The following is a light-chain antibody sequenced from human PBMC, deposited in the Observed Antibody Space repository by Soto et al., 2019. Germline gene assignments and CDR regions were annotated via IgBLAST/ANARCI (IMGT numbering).Light chain of an antibody. V-gene: IGKV1-39*01. Sequence: DIQMTPSPSSLSASVGDRVTITCRASQTIVTYLNWYQQKPGNAPKLLIYAASNLQNGVPSRFSGSGSGTDFTLTISSLQPEDFATYFCQQTSSNPRTFGQGTKVDI. CDR3: QQTSSNPRT. J-gene: IGKJ1*01. CDR2: AAS. CDR1: QTIVTY.